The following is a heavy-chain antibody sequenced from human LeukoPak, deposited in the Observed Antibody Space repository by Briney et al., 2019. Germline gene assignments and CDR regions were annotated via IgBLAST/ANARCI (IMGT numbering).Heavy chain of an antibody. CDR1: GGSISSYY. Sequence: SETLSLTCTVSGGSISSYYWSWIRQPPGKGLEWIGYIYYSGSTNYNPSLKSRVTISVDTSKNQFSLKLSSVTAADTAVYYCAKDHLPGIVVAGRDYWGQGILVTVSS. D-gene: IGHD6-19*01. CDR3: AKDHLPGIVVAGRDY. J-gene: IGHJ4*02. CDR2: IYYSGST. V-gene: IGHV4-59*01.